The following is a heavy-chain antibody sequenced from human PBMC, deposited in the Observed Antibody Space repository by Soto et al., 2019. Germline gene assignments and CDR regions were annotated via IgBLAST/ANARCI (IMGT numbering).Heavy chain of an antibody. Sequence: EVQLLESGGGLVQPGGSLRLSCAASGFTFSSYAMTWVRQAPGKGLEWVSGISGGGGSTYYADSVKGRFTISRDNSNNKLFLQINSLRAEYTAVYYCAKDRTTVDYHYGMDVWGQGTTVTVSS. CDR3: AKDRTTVDYHYGMDV. V-gene: IGHV3-23*01. CDR1: GFTFSSYA. CDR2: ISGGGGST. D-gene: IGHD4-17*01. J-gene: IGHJ6*02.